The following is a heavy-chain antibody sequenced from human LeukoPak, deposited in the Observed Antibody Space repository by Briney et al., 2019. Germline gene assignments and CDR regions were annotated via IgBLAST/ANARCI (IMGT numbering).Heavy chain of an antibody. CDR1: GYSFTSYW. CDR3: AKTLWFGESPSHYFDY. V-gene: IGHV5-51*01. Sequence: RGESLKISCKGSGYSFTSYWIGWVRQMPGKGLEWMGFIYPGDSDTRYSPSFQGQVTFSVDKSISTAYLQWSSLKASDSAMYYCAKTLWFGESPSHYFDYWGQGTLVTVSS. J-gene: IGHJ4*02. D-gene: IGHD3-10*01. CDR2: IYPGDSDT.